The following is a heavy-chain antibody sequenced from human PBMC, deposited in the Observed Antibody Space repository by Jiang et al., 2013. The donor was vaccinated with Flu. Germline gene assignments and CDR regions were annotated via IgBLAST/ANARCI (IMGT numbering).Heavy chain of an antibody. D-gene: IGHD5-18*01. CDR1: GYTFTDYF. V-gene: IGHV1-2*02. J-gene: IGHJ4*02. CDR3: ARDPDTPMPIDF. Sequence: GAEVKKPGASVKVSCVASGYTFTDYFIHWVRQAPGQGLEWMGWIKIRTGETNYGQRFQDRVTLTRDTSINTAYMELSGLRSADTAVYYCARDPDTPMPIDFWGQGTLVTVSS. CDR2: IKIRTGET.